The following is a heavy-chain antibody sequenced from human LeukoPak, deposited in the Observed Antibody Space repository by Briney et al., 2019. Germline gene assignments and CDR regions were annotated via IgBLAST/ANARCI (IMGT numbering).Heavy chain of an antibody. J-gene: IGHJ4*02. V-gene: IGHV3-23*01. Sequence: GGSLRLSCAPSGLSVTAYGMTWVRQSPMKGLEWVASIVGSGPTTHYADSVRGRFTISRDIAKKTLYLQMNSLRAEDTAVYYCTRGHLYSFDHWGQGALVTVSS. D-gene: IGHD4-11*01. CDR3: TRGHLYSFDH. CDR1: GLSVTAYG. CDR2: IVGSGPTT.